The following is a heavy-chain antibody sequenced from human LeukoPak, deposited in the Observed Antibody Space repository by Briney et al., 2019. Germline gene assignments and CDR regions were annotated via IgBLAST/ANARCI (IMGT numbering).Heavy chain of an antibody. D-gene: IGHD3-22*01. V-gene: IGHV1-2*02. CDR3: ARGNSYYDSSGLADY. CDR2: INPNSGGT. Sequence: GASVKVSCKASGYTFTGYYMHWVRQAPGQGLEWMGWINPNSGGTNYAQKFQGRVTMTRDTSISTAYMELSRLRSDDTAVYYCARGNSYYDSSGLADYWGQGTLVTVSS. J-gene: IGHJ4*02. CDR1: GYTFTGYY.